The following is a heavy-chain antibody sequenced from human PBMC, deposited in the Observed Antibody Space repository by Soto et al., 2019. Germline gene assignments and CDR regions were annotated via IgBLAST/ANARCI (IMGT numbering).Heavy chain of an antibody. Sequence: QVQLQQWAAGPLKASETLSLTCAVYGGSFNGYYWNWVRQPLGKGLKWIGESNHSGSTNYNPTLKSRVTISVDTSKSQFSLELRSVTSAHTAVYYCARGYGRNSDYWGQGTLVTVSS. V-gene: IGHV4-34*01. CDR1: GGSFNGYY. J-gene: IGHJ4*02. CDR2: SNHSGST. D-gene: IGHD3-10*01. CDR3: ARGYGRNSDY.